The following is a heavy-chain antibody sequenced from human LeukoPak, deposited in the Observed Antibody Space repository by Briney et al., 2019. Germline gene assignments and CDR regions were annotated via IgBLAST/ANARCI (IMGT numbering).Heavy chain of an antibody. CDR2: INPNSGRT. CDR3: ARADRLHGGPYLIGP. V-gene: IGHV1-2*02. CDR1: GYSFTDYY. Sequence: GASVKVSCKSCGYSFTDYYMHWVRQAPGQGLEWMGWINPNSGRTSAAQKFQGRVTMTRDTSITTVYMEVSWLTSDDTAIYYCARADRLHGGPYLIGPWGQGTLVTVSS. D-gene: IGHD2-21*01. J-gene: IGHJ5*02.